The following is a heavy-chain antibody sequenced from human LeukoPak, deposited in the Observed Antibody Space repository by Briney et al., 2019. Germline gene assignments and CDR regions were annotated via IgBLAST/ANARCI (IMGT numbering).Heavy chain of an antibody. Sequence: SETLSLTCAVYGGSFSGYYRSWIRQPPGKGLEWIGEINHSGSTNYNPSLKSRVTISVDTSKNQFSLKLSSVTAADTAVYYCARESDCSGDSCYPLYFDYWGQGTLVTVSS. V-gene: IGHV4-34*01. CDR1: GGSFSGYY. CDR3: ARESDCSGDSCYPLYFDY. CDR2: INHSGST. J-gene: IGHJ4*02. D-gene: IGHD2-15*01.